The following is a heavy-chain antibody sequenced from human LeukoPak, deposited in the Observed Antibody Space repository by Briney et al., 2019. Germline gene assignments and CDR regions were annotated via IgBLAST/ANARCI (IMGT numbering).Heavy chain of an antibody. D-gene: IGHD6-19*01. CDR2: IHDSGST. J-gene: IGHJ4*02. CDR3: ASSSSGWSFIFDY. Sequence: SETLSLTCTVSGDSISSHYWSWIRQPPGKGLEWIGYIHDSGSTNYNPSLKSRVTISVDTSKNQFSLKLSSVTAADTAVYYCASSSSGWSFIFDYWGQGTLVTVSS. CDR1: GDSISSHY. V-gene: IGHV4-59*11.